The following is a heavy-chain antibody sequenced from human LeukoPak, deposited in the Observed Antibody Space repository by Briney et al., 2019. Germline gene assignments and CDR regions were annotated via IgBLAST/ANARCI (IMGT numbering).Heavy chain of an antibody. D-gene: IGHD3-10*01. CDR2: ISGDSVHK. CDR1: GFTFSNLG. V-gene: IGHV3-21*01. Sequence: GGSLRLSCAASGFTFSNLGMNWVRQAAGKGLEWVSSISGDSVHKYYADSVRGRFTISRDNAKNSLYLELNSLRAEDMAVYYCAKFETARHTYGSFESWGQGTLVTVSS. J-gene: IGHJ4*02. CDR3: AKFETARHTYGSFES.